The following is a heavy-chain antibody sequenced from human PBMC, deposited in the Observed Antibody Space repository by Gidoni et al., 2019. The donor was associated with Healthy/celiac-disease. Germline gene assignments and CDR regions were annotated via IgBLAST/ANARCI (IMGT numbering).Heavy chain of an antibody. CDR3: ARDRTDILTGYSAPDV. CDR2: IYTRGST. V-gene: IGHV4-61*02. Sequence: QVQLQESGPGLVKPSQTLSLTGPVSAGSTSSGSYYWSWIRQPAGKGLEWIGRIYTRGSTNYNPSLKSRVTISVDTSKNQFSLKLSSVTAADTAVYYCARDRTDILTGYSAPDVWGQGTTVTVSS. D-gene: IGHD3-9*01. J-gene: IGHJ6*02. CDR1: AGSTSSGSYY.